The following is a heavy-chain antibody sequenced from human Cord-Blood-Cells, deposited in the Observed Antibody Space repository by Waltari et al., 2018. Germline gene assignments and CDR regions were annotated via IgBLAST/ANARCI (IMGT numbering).Heavy chain of an antibody. Sequence: QVQLQESGPGLVKPSETLSLTCAVSGYSISSGYYWGWIRQPPGKGLEWIGSIYHSGSTYYNPSFKSRVTISVDTSKNQFSLKLSSVTAADTAVYYCARAPVAGTGLYNWFDPWGQGTLVTVSS. CDR1: GYSISSGYY. CDR3: ARAPVAGTGLYNWFDP. CDR2: IYHSGST. J-gene: IGHJ5*02. V-gene: IGHV4-38-2*01. D-gene: IGHD6-19*01.